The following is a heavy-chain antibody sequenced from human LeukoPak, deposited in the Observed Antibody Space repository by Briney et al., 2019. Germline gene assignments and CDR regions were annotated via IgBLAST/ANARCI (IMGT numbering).Heavy chain of an antibody. Sequence: SETLSLTCAVSGYSISSGYYWGWFRQPPGEGLEWIGSIYHTGSTYYNPSLKNRVTISIDTSKNHFSLKLSPVTAADTAVYYCASGCSGGSCFRGSWFDPWGQGTLVTVSS. J-gene: IGHJ5*02. V-gene: IGHV4-38-2*01. CDR2: IYHTGST. CDR1: GYSISSGYY. CDR3: ASGCSGGSCFRGSWFDP. D-gene: IGHD2-15*01.